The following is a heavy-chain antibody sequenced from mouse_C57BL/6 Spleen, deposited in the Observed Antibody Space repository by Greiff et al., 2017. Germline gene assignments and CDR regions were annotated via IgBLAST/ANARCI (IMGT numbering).Heavy chain of an antibody. CDR2: ISSGGSYT. V-gene: IGHV5-6*01. J-gene: IGHJ2*01. CDR1: GFTFSSYG. Sequence: EVQRVESGGDLVKPGGSLKLSCAASGFTFSSYGMSWVRQTPDKRLEWVATISSGGSYTYYPDSVKGRFTISRDNAKNTLYLQMSSLKSEDTAMYYCANQGKYGTFDYWGQGTTLTVSS. CDR3: ANQGKYGTFDY. D-gene: IGHD2-10*02.